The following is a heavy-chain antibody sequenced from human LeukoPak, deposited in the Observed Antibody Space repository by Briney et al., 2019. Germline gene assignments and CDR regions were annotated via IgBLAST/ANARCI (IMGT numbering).Heavy chain of an antibody. J-gene: IGHJ4*02. CDR2: IGSSSGTI. CDR3: ARDRNYYDSSGYYRYVDY. Sequence: GGSLRLSCAASGFTFSGYRMNWVRLAPGKGLEWVSYIGSSSGTIDYTDSVKGRFTVSRDNAKNSLYLQMNSLRAEDTAVYYCARDRNYYDSSGYYRYVDYWGQGTLVTVSS. D-gene: IGHD3-22*01. V-gene: IGHV3-48*01. CDR1: GFTFSGYR.